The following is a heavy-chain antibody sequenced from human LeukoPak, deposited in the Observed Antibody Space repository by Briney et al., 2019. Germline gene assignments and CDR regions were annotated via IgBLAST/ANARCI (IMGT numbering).Heavy chain of an antibody. CDR2: IRSKANSYAT. CDR1: GFTFSGSA. D-gene: IGHD3-10*01. V-gene: IGHV3-73*01. Sequence: GGSLRLSCAASGFTFSGSAMHWVRQASGKGLEWVGRIRSKANSYATAYAASVKGRFTISRDDSKSTAYLQMNSLKTEDTAVYYCTRQGEWFGAFDYWGQGTLVTVSS. J-gene: IGHJ4*02. CDR3: TRQGEWFGAFDY.